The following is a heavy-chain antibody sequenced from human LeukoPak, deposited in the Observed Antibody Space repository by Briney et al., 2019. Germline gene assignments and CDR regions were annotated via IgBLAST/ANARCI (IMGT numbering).Heavy chain of an antibody. CDR3: ARGKYTSFDN. V-gene: IGHV6-1*01. CDR1: GDSIFTNSVA. D-gene: IGHD6-6*01. Sequence: PSQTLSLTCAISGDSIFTNSVAWNWIRQSPSRGLEWLGRTYYRSKWSFDYAVSVKSRITINADTSKNQFSLQLSSVTPEDTAVYYCARGKYTSFDNWGQGTLVTVSS. J-gene: IGHJ4*02. CDR2: TYYRSKWSF.